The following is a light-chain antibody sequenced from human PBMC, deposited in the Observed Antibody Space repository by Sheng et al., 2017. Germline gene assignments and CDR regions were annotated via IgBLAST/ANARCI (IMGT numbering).Light chain of an antibody. J-gene: IGKJ3*01. Sequence: DIQMTQSPSTLSASVGDRVTITCRASQSISTWLAWYQQKPGKAPKLLIYKASSLESGVPSRFSGSGSGTEFTLTISSLQPDDFATYYCQQYNNWPPLFTFGPGTKVDIK. CDR1: QSISTW. CDR3: QQYNNWPPLFT. V-gene: IGKV1-5*03. CDR2: KAS.